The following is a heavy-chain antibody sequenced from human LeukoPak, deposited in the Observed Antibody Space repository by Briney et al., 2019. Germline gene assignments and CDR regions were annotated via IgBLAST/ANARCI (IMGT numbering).Heavy chain of an antibody. CDR3: ARDLWWHSSSSSYYYYYYMDV. J-gene: IGHJ6*03. CDR2: IYTSGST. CDR1: GGSISSYY. V-gene: IGHV4-4*07. Sequence: SETLSLTCTVSGGSISSYYWSWIRQPAGKGLEWIGRIYTSGSTNYNPSLKSRVTMSVDTSKNQFSLKLSSVTAADTAVYYCARDLWWHSSSSSYYYYYYMDVWGKGTTVTVSS. D-gene: IGHD6-6*01.